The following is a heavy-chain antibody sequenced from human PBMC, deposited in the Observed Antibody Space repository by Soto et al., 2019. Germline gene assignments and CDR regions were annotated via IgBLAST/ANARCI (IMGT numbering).Heavy chain of an antibody. V-gene: IGHV3-23*04. Sequence: EVQLVESGGAMVHPGGSLRLSCAASGFTFSSYAMSWVRQAPGKGLEWVSAISGSGGSTYYADSVKGRFTISRDNSKNTLYLQMNSLRAEDTAVYYCAKDGNPIPYLTGYYRLGWFDPWGQGTLVTVSS. D-gene: IGHD3-9*01. CDR3: AKDGNPIPYLTGYYRLGWFDP. J-gene: IGHJ5*02. CDR1: GFTFSSYA. CDR2: ISGSGGST.